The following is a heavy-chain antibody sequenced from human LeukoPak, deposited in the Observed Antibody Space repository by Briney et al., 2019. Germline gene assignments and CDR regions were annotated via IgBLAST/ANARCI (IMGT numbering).Heavy chain of an antibody. D-gene: IGHD2-2*01. CDR3: AKRTTSSSGFDY. J-gene: IGHJ4*02. CDR2: ITKGGTT. Sequence: GGSLRLSCAASGFTFRNYAMSWVRQAPGKGLEWVSGITKGGTTYYADSMKGRFTISRDNSKNTLHLQIISLRTEDTALYHCAKRTTSSSGFDYWGQGTLVTVSS. V-gene: IGHV3-23*01. CDR1: GFTFRNYA.